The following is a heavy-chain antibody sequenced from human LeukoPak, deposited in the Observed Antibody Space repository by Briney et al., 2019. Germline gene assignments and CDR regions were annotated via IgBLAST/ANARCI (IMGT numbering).Heavy chain of an antibody. CDR3: ARSGYSGYEGDY. D-gene: IGHD5-12*01. CDR1: GYTFTTYW. Sequence: GESLKISCKGSGYTFTTYWIAWVRQMPGKGLEWMGIIFPGDSDTRYSPSFQGQVTFSADKSISTAYLQWSSLKASDTAIYYCARSGYSGYEGDYWGQGTLVTVSS. CDR2: IFPGDSDT. V-gene: IGHV5-51*01. J-gene: IGHJ4*02.